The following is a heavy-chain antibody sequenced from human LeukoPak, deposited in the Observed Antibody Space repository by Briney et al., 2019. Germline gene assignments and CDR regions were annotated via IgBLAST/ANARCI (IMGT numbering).Heavy chain of an antibody. J-gene: IGHJ4*02. CDR1: GYTLTELS. CDR3: ATGIAVATPNIDY. Sequence: ASVKVSCKVSGYTLTELSMHWVRQAPGKGLEWMGGFDSEDGETIYAQKFQGRVTMTEDTSTDTAYMELSSLRSEDTAVYYCATGIAVATPNIDYWGQGTLVTVSS. D-gene: IGHD6-19*01. CDR2: FDSEDGET. V-gene: IGHV1-24*01.